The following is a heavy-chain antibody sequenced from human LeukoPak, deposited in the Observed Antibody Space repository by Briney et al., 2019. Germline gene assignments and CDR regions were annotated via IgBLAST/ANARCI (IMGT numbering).Heavy chain of an antibody. J-gene: IGHJ4*02. CDR2: IKQDGSET. CDR1: GFTFTRYW. CDR3: ARDGDYIMPPFDY. V-gene: IGHV3-7*01. Sequence: GGSLRLSCAASGFTFTRYWMSWVRQAPGRGLEWVANIKQDGSETHYVDSVKGRFTISRDNARNLVYLQMNSLRDDDTAVYYCARDGDYIMPPFDYWGQGILVTVSS. D-gene: IGHD4-17*01.